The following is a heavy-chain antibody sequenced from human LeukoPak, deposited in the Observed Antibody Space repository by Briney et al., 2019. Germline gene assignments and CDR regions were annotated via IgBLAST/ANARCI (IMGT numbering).Heavy chain of an antibody. CDR1: GFTFSSYS. CDR2: IISSSSTI. D-gene: IGHD2-15*01. Sequence: GGSLRLSCAASGFTFSSYSMNWVRQAPGKGLEWVSYIISSSSTIYYADSVKGRFTISRDNAKNSLYLQMNSLRAEDTAVYYCARAHFSGGSCQVPYYWGQGTLVNVSS. V-gene: IGHV3-48*04. J-gene: IGHJ4*02. CDR3: ARAHFSGGSCQVPYY.